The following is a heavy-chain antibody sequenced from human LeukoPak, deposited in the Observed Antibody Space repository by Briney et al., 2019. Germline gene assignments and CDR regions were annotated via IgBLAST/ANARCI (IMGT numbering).Heavy chain of an antibody. D-gene: IGHD6-19*01. CDR2: INPNSGGT. CDR1: GYTFTGYY. V-gene: IGHV1-2*02. J-gene: IGHJ4*02. CDR3: ASNAVGIAVAGEYYFDY. Sequence: ASVKVSCKASGYTFTGYYMHWVRQAPGQGLGWMGWINPNSGGTNYAQKFQGRVTMTRDTSISTAYMELSRLRSDDTAVYYCASNAVGIAVAGEYYFDYWGQGTLVTVSS.